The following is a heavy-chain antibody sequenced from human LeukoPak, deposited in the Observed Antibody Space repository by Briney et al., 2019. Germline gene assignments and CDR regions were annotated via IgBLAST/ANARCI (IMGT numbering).Heavy chain of an antibody. Sequence: SQTLSLTCTVSGGSISSADYYWSWIRQPPGKGLEWNGYIYHSGNTYYNPSLKSRVTISVDTSKNQFSLKLSSVTAADTAVYYCAGEVRPGGSARGYYFDYWGQGTLVTVSS. CDR3: AGEVRPGGSARGYYFDY. CDR2: IYHSGNT. CDR1: GGSISSADYY. D-gene: IGHD2-8*02. J-gene: IGHJ4*02. V-gene: IGHV4-30-4*01.